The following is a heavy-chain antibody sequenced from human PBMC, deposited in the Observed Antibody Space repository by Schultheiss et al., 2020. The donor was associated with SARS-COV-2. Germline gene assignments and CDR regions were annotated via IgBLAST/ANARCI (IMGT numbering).Heavy chain of an antibody. J-gene: IGHJ4*02. Sequence: SETLSLTCAVYGGSFSGYYWSWIRQPPGKGLEWIGYIYYSGSTYYNPSLKSRVTISVDTSKNQFSLKLSSVTAADTAVYYCASVTYGVIDYWGQGTLVTVSS. CDR3: ASVTYGVIDY. CDR2: IYYSGST. V-gene: IGHV4-34*01. CDR1: GGSFSGYY. D-gene: IGHD4-17*01.